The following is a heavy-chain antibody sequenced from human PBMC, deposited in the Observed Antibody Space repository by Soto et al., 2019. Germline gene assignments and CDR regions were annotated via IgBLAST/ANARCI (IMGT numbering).Heavy chain of an antibody. J-gene: IGHJ5*02. CDR2: IYYSGST. CDR1: GGSISRGGYY. V-gene: IGHV4-31*03. D-gene: IGHD3-10*01. Sequence: PSETLALTCTVSGGSISRGGYYRSWIRQHPGKGLEWIGYIYYSGSTYYNPSLKSRVTISVDTSKNQFSLKLSSVTAADTVVYYCTRGSGSRLDPWGQGTLVTVSS. CDR3: TRGSGSRLDP.